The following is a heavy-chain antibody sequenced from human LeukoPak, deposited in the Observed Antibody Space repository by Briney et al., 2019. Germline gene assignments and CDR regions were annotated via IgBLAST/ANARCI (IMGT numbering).Heavy chain of an antibody. Sequence: PSETLSLTCTVSGDSISSYSWNWIRQPPGKGLEWIGYISYSGSTNYNPSLKRRVTISLDTSKNQFSLKLSFVTATDTAVYYCARQLGAFDIWGQGTMVTVSS. J-gene: IGHJ3*02. D-gene: IGHD3-16*01. CDR1: GDSISSYS. CDR2: ISYSGST. V-gene: IGHV4-59*08. CDR3: ARQLGAFDI.